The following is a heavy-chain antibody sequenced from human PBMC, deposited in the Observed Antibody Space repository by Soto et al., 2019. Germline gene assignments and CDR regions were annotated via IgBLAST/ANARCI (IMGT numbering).Heavy chain of an antibody. D-gene: IGHD3-3*01. J-gene: IGHJ3*02. CDR1: GGSISSGGYY. CDR2: IYYSGST. Sequence: SETLSLTCTVSGGSISSGGYYWSWIRQHPGKGLEWIGYIYYSGSTYYNPSLKSRVTISVDTSKNQFSLKLSSVTAADTAVYYCARDAAVWSGYSRDAFDIWRQGTMVTVSS. V-gene: IGHV4-31*03. CDR3: ARDAAVWSGYSRDAFDI.